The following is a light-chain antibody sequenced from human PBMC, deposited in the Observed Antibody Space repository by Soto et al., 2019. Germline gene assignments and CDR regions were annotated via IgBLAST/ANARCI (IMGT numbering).Light chain of an antibody. J-gene: IGKJ1*01. CDR2: GAS. Sequence: EIVMTQSPATLSVSPGERATLSCRASQSVSSNLARYQQKPGQAPRLLIYGASIRATGIPARFSGSGSGTEFTLTISSLQSEDFAVHYCQHYNNWPPWTFGQGTKVEIK. CDR3: QHYNNWPPWT. CDR1: QSVSSN. V-gene: IGKV3-15*01.